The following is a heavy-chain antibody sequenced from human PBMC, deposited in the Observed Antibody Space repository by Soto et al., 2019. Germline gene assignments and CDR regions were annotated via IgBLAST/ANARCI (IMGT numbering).Heavy chain of an antibody. CDR2: ISGSGSTT. D-gene: IGHD5-12*01. Sequence: EVQLLESGGGLVQPGGSLRLSCAASGFTFGNYAMSWVRQAPGKGLKWVSGISGSGSTTSYGDSVRGRFTISRDNSKNTVYLEMNNLRGEDTAVYYCAKAVATISDFDYWGQGTLVTVSS. V-gene: IGHV3-23*01. CDR3: AKAVATISDFDY. CDR1: GFTFGNYA. J-gene: IGHJ4*02.